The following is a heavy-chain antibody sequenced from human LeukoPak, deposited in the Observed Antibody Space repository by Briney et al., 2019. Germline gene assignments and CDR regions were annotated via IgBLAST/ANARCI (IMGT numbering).Heavy chain of an antibody. CDR2: IYYTGHT. CDR1: GASISSYY. V-gene: IGHV4-59*08. D-gene: IGHD6-19*01. Sequence: SETLSLTCTVPGASISSYYWSWIRQPPGKGLEWIGYIYYTGHTNYNPSLKSRVTISVDTSMNQFSLKLSSVTAADTAVYYCARRSKAVAGLAFDIWGQGTMVTVSS. J-gene: IGHJ3*02. CDR3: ARRSKAVAGLAFDI.